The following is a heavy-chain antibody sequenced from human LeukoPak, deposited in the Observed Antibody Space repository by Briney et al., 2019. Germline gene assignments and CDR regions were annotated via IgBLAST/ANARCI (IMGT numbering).Heavy chain of an antibody. CDR1: GGSISSSDYY. CDR3: ARQFRDSSGYYYFDY. V-gene: IGHV4-39*01. Sequence: KPSETLSLTCTVYGGSISSSDYYWGWIRQPPGKGLEWIGRVYYSGSTHYNPSLKSRVTISVDMSKNQFSLKLSSVTAADTALYFCARQFRDSSGYYYFDYWGQGTLLSVSS. D-gene: IGHD3-22*01. J-gene: IGHJ4*02. CDR2: VYYSGST.